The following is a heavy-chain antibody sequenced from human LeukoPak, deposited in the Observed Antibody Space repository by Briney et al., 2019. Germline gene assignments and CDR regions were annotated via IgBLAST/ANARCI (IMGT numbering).Heavy chain of an antibody. J-gene: IGHJ4*02. V-gene: IGHV4-30-2*01. Sequence: SETLSLTCTVSGGSISSGGYYWSWIRQPPGKGLEWIGYIYHSGSTYYNPSLKSRVTISVDRSKNQFSLKLSSVTAADTAVYYCAREGKGYCSSTSCYDHDYWGQGTLVTVSS. CDR2: IYHSGST. CDR1: GGSISSGGYY. D-gene: IGHD2-2*01. CDR3: AREGKGYCSSTSCYDHDY.